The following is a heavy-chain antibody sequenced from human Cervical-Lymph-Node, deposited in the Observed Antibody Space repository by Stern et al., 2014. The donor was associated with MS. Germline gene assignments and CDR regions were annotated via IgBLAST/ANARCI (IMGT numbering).Heavy chain of an antibody. D-gene: IGHD2/OR15-2a*01. Sequence: QMQLVQSGAEVKKPGASVKVSCKASGFNFTTYYFHWVRPAPGQGLEWMGIITPVGGLTRDAQKFQGRLSMTRDTSTSTFYMELSSLTSEDTAMYYCAGNNKALKNAFDIWGQGTMVTVS. CDR2: ITPVGGLT. CDR1: GFNFTTYY. CDR3: AGNNKALKNAFDI. J-gene: IGHJ3*02. V-gene: IGHV1-46*01.